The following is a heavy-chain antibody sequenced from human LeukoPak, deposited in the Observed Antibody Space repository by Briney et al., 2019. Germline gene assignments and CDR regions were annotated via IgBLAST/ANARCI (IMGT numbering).Heavy chain of an antibody. Sequence: PSETLSLTCTVSGDSIINYYWSWIRQSPGKGLEWIGYIYYSGSTKYNPSLKSRVTISVDTSMNQFSLKLSSVTAADTAVYYCARHRGSGSPYFDYWGQGTLVTVSS. CDR2: IYYSGST. CDR1: GDSIINYY. D-gene: IGHD3-10*01. CDR3: ARHRGSGSPYFDY. V-gene: IGHV4-59*08. J-gene: IGHJ4*02.